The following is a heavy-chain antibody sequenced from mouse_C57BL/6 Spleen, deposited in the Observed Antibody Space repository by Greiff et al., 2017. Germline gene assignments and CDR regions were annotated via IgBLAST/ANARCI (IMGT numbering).Heavy chain of an antibody. D-gene: IGHD1-1*01. V-gene: IGHV3-6*01. CDR2: ISYDGSN. CDR3: AREGYYGSSWYFDV. CDR1: GYSITSGYY. Sequence: EVKLVESGPGLVKPSQSLSLTCSVTGYSITSGYYWNWIRQFPGNKLEWMGYISYDGSNNYNPSLKNRISITRDTSKNQFFLKLNSVTTEDTATYYCAREGYYGSSWYFDVWGTGTTVTVSS. J-gene: IGHJ1*03.